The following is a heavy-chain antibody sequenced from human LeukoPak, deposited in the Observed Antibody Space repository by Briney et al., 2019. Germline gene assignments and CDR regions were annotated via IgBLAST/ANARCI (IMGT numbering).Heavy chain of an antibody. Sequence: PGGSLRLSCAASGFTFSSYSMKWVRQAPGKGLEWVSSISSSSSYIYYADSVKGRFTISRDNAKNSLYLQMNSLRAEDTAVYYCARDLGYYDSSGLGYWGQGTLVTVSS. CDR1: GFTFSSYS. V-gene: IGHV3-21*01. D-gene: IGHD3-22*01. CDR3: ARDLGYYDSSGLGY. J-gene: IGHJ4*02. CDR2: ISSSSSYI.